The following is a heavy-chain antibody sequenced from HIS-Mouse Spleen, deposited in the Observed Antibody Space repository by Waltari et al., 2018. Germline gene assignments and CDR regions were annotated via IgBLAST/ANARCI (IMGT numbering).Heavy chain of an antibody. CDR3: AREIPYSSSWYDWYFDL. J-gene: IGHJ2*01. V-gene: IGHV4-39*07. Sequence: QLQLQESGPGLVKPSETLSLTCTVSGCSISSSSYYLGWIRQPPGQGLEWIGSIYYSGSTYYNPSLKSRVTISVDTSKNQFSLKLSSVTAADTAVYYCAREIPYSSSWYDWYFDLWGRGTLVTVSS. CDR1: GCSISSSSYY. CDR2: IYYSGST. D-gene: IGHD6-13*01.